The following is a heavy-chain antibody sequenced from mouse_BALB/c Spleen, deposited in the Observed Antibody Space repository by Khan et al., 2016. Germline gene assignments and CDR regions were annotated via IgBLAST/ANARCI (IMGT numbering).Heavy chain of an antibody. Sequence: QVQLQQSGAELAKPGASVKMSCKASGYTFTSYWMHWVKQRPGQGLEWIGYINPSTGYTEYNQKFKDKATLTADKSSSTAYMQLSSLTSEDSAVYYCASYYGSNAMDYWGQGTSVTVAS. V-gene: IGHV1-7*01. CDR1: GYTFTSYW. J-gene: IGHJ4*01. CDR3: ASYYGSNAMDY. CDR2: INPSTGYT. D-gene: IGHD1-1*01.